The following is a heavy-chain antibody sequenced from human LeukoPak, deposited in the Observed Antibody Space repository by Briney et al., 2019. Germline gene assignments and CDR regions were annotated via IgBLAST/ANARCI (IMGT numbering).Heavy chain of an antibody. Sequence: ASVKVSCKASGYTFSDYYIHWVRQAPGQGLEWMGWINTNTGGTNSPQKFQGRVTLTGDTSITTAYMQLSRLRSDDTAVYYCARDRLSTSRYRRLENWFDPWGQGTLVTVSS. CDR3: ARDRLSTSRYRRLENWFDP. J-gene: IGHJ5*02. D-gene: IGHD2/OR15-2a*01. CDR1: GYTFSDYY. CDR2: INTNTGGT. V-gene: IGHV1-2*02.